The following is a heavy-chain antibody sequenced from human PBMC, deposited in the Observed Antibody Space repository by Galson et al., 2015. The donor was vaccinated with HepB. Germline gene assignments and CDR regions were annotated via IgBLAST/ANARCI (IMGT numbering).Heavy chain of an antibody. J-gene: IGHJ4*02. CDR1: GFTFSNFP. V-gene: IGHV3-30-3*01. CDR2: ISFDGSNK. Sequence: SLRLSCAASGFTFSNFPMYWARQAPGKGLEWVAVISFDGSNKYYADSVKGRFTISRDNSKSTFYLQMNSLRAEDTAVYYCARVSHSLHFDYLLPFDYWGQGTLVTVSS. D-gene: IGHD3-9*01. CDR3: ARVSHSLHFDYLLPFDY.